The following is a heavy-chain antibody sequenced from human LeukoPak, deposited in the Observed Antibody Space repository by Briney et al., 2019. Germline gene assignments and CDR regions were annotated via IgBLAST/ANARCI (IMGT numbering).Heavy chain of an antibody. CDR3: ASRESCSSTSCYPAYYYYYYGMDV. V-gene: IGHV1-69*04. CDR2: IIPILGIA. J-gene: IGHJ6*02. D-gene: IGHD2-2*01. Sequence: SVKVSCKASGGTFSSYAISWVRQAPGQGLEWMGRIIPILGIANYAQKFQGRVTITADKSTSTAYMELSSLRSEDTAVYYCASRESCSSTSCYPAYYYYYYGMDVWGQGTTVTVSS. CDR1: GGTFSSYA.